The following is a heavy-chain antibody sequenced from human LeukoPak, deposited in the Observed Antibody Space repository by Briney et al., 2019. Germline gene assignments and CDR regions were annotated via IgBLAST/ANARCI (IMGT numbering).Heavy chain of an antibody. V-gene: IGHV3-33*01. J-gene: IGHJ4*02. CDR3: ARRAYGDYDNYFDY. Sequence: GGSLRLSCAASGFTFSSYGMHWVRQAPGKGLEWVAVIWYDGSNKYYADSVKGRFTISRDNSKSTLYLQMSSLRAEDTAVYYCARRAYGDYDNYFDYWGQGTLVTVSS. CDR2: IWYDGSNK. D-gene: IGHD4-17*01. CDR1: GFTFSSYG.